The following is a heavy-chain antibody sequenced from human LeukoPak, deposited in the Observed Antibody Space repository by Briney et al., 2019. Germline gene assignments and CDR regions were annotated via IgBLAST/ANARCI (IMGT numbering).Heavy chain of an antibody. CDR3: ARDIQLST. J-gene: IGHJ3*01. CDR2: ISSSGGDT. D-gene: IGHD5-24*01. V-gene: IGHV3-23*01. CDR1: GLNFSSYA. Sequence: GGSLTLSCAASGLNFSSYAMTWVRQAPRKGLEWESSISSSGGDTYYADTVKGRFNISREKSKDTLYLQMYSLRAEDTAIYYCARDIQLSTWGVGTMVTVSS.